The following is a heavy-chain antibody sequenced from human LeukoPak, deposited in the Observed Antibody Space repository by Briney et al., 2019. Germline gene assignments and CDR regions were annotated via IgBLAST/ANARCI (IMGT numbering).Heavy chain of an antibody. Sequence: PGGSLRLSCAAPGFTFSSYSMNWVRQAPGKGLEWVSSISSSSSYICYADSVKGRFTISRDNAKNSLYLQMNSLRAEDTAVYYCARAVPSTYYYDSSGYPDYWGQGTLVTVSS. CDR3: ARAVPSTYYYDSSGYPDY. V-gene: IGHV3-21*01. J-gene: IGHJ4*02. CDR1: GFTFSSYS. D-gene: IGHD3-22*01. CDR2: ISSSSSYI.